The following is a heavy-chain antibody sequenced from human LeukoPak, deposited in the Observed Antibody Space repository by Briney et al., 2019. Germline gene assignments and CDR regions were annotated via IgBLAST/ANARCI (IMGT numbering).Heavy chain of an antibody. D-gene: IGHD2-2*01. CDR2: IYPGDSDT. V-gene: IGHV5-51*01. CDR3: ARRCSSRSYPFDY. J-gene: IGHJ4*02. Sequence: GESLKISCKGSGYSFTSYWIGWARQMPGKGLEWMGIIYPGDSDTRYSPSFQGQVTISADKSISAAYLQWSSLKASDTAMYYCARRCSSRSYPFDYWGQGTLVTVSS. CDR1: GYSFTSYW.